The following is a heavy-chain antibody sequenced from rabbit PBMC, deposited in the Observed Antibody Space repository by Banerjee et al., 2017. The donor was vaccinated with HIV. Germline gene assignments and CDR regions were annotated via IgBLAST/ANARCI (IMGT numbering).Heavy chain of an antibody. V-gene: IGHV1S43*01. CDR3: ARTHASTYGYPWYFLL. J-gene: IGHJ4*01. CDR2: IYTTSGSD. Sequence: QEQLVESGGGLVTPGGSLTLTCTASGFSFSSTYYMCWVRQAPGKGLELVACIYTTSGSDYYANWANGRFTITRNTSLNTVDLKMTSLTGADTATYFCARTHASTYGYPWYFLLWGPGTLVTVS. CDR1: GFSFSSTYY. D-gene: IGHD6-1*01.